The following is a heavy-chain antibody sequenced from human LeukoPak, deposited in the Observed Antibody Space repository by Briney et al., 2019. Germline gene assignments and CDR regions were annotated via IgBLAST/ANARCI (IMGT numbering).Heavy chain of an antibody. D-gene: IGHD6-13*01. Sequence: SGGSLRLSCAASGFTFSSYGMHWVRQAPGKGLEWVAVIWYDGSNKYYADSVKGRFTISRDNSKNTLYLQMNSLRAEDTAVYYCASGGSSSPRGLDYWGQGTLVTVSS. V-gene: IGHV3-33*01. CDR3: ASGGSSSPRGLDY. CDR1: GFTFSSYG. CDR2: IWYDGSNK. J-gene: IGHJ4*02.